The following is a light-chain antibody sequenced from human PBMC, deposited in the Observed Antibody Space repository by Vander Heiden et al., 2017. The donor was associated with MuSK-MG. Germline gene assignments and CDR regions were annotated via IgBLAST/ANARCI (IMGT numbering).Light chain of an antibody. CDR3: LQDDPSSFS. V-gene: IGKV3D-20*01. J-gene: IGKJ3*01. CDR2: DAS. CDR1: QSVRNNY. Sequence: EIVLTQSPATLSLSPGERATLSCGASQSVRNNYLAWYQQRPGLAPRLLIYDASKRATGIPDRFSGSGSGTDFTLTINRLEPEDIAVYYCLQDDPSSFSFGPGTKVDI.